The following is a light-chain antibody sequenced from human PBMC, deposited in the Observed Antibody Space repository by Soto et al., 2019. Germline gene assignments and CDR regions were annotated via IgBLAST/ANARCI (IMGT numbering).Light chain of an antibody. CDR3: YSYAGRNIWV. CDR1: SSDVGDYEH. J-gene: IGLJ3*02. Sequence: QSALTQPPSVSGSPGQSVTISCTVTSSDVGDYEHVSWYQLAPGTAPKLLISDVINRPSGVPDRFSGSKSGNTPSLTISGLQAEDEADYYCYSYAGRNIWVFGGGTKLTVL. V-gene: IGLV2-18*02. CDR2: DVI.